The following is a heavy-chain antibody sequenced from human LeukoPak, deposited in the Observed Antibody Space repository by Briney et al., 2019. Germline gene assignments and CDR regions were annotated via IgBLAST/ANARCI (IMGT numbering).Heavy chain of an antibody. Sequence: GGSLRLSCTSSGFTFSDYSISWVRQAPWAGLEWVSAISPAGDSTTDADSVKGRFTISRDNSKSTLYLQMTGLTAEDTALYYCARRLVTAGITDFFDSWGQGTLVSVSS. CDR3: ARRLVTAGITDFFDS. CDR1: GFTFSDYS. J-gene: IGHJ4*02. CDR2: ISPAGDST. V-gene: IGHV3-23*01. D-gene: IGHD2-2*01.